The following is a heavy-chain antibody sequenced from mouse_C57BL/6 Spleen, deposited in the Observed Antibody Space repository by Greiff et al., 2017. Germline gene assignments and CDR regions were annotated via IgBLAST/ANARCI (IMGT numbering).Heavy chain of an antibody. CDR1: GYTFAEYT. D-gene: IGHD1-1*01. CDR3: ARHEEEAYYYGSSWYFDV. CDR2: FYPGSGSI. J-gene: IGHJ1*03. Sequence: QVQLQQSGAELVKPGASVKLSCKASGYTFAEYTIHWVKQRSGQGLEWIGWFYPGSGSIKYNEKFKDKATLTADKSSSTVYMELSRLTSEDSAVYFCARHEEEAYYYGSSWYFDVWGTGTTVTVSS. V-gene: IGHV1-62-2*01.